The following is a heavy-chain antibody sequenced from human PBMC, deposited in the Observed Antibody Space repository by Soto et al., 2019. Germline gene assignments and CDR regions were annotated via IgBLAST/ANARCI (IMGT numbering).Heavy chain of an antibody. CDR3: AKSQYGIVAHFDY. CDR2: ISGSGGST. V-gene: IGHV3-23*01. Sequence: GSLRLSCAASGLTFSSYAMSWVRQAPGKGLEWVSAISGSGGSTYYADSVKGRFTISRDNSKNTLYLQMNSLRAEDTAVYYCAKSQYGIVAHFDYWGQGTLVTVSS. CDR1: GLTFSSYA. D-gene: IGHD2-15*01. J-gene: IGHJ4*02.